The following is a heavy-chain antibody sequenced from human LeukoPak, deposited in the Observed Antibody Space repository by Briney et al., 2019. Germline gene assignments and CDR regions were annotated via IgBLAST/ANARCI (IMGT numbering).Heavy chain of an antibody. J-gene: IGHJ4*02. CDR1: GFTFDDYG. Sequence: GGSLRLSCAASGFTFDDYGMSWVRQSPGKGLEWVSGINWNGGSTGYADSVKGRFTISRDNAKNSLYLQMNSLRAEDTAVYYCAKFPRRVAAAAPIDYWGQGTLVTVSS. CDR3: AKFPRRVAAAAPIDY. D-gene: IGHD6-13*01. V-gene: IGHV3-20*04. CDR2: INWNGGST.